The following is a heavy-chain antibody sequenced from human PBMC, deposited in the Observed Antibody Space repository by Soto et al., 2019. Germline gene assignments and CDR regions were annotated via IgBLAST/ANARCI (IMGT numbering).Heavy chain of an antibody. CDR1: GYTFTSYY. D-gene: IGHD3-9*01. CDR3: AREKTGSNPYYYGMDV. J-gene: IGHJ6*02. Sequence: ASVKVSCKASGYTFTSYYMHWVRQAPGQGLEWMGIINPSGGSTSYAQKFQGRVTMTRDTSTSTVYMELSSLRSEDTAVYYCAREKTGSNPYYYGMDVWGQGTLVTVSS. CDR2: INPSGGST. V-gene: IGHV1-46*03.